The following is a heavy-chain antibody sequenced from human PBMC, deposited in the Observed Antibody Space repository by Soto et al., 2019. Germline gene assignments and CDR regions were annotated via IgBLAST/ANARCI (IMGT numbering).Heavy chain of an antibody. D-gene: IGHD5-12*01. CDR2: IIPIFGTA. Sequence: GASVKVSCKASGCTFSSYAISCVRQAPGQGLEWMGGIIPIFGTANYAQKFQGRVTITADKSTSTAYMELSSLRSEDTAVYYCARIKYSGYDYHDAFDIWGQGTMVTVSS. CDR1: GCTFSSYA. CDR3: ARIKYSGYDYHDAFDI. V-gene: IGHV1-69*06. J-gene: IGHJ3*02.